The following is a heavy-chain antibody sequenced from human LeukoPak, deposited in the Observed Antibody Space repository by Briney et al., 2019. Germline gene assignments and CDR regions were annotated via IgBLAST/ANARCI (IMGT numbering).Heavy chain of an antibody. CDR1: GGSFSGYY. D-gene: IGHD3-3*01. Sequence: SETLSLTCAVYGGSFSGYYWSWIRQPPGKGLEWIGEINHSGSTNYNPSLKSRVTISVDTSKNQFSLKLSSVTAADTAVYYCARGGRHYDFWSGYYERSHYYYYYMDAWGKGTTVTVSS. J-gene: IGHJ6*03. CDR3: ARGGRHYDFWSGYYERSHYYYYYMDA. CDR2: INHSGST. V-gene: IGHV4-34*01.